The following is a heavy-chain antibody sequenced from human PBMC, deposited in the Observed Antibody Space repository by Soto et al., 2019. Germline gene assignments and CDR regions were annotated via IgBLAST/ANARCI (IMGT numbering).Heavy chain of an antibody. V-gene: IGHV3-30-3*01. D-gene: IGHD6-19*01. Sequence: QVQLVESGGGVVQPGASLRLSCTASGFMFSAYAMLWVRQAAGKGLEWVAAMSYDGTNTYYADSVKGRFTISRDNSKNTPFLQMSSLTADDSAVYYCARDPSPYTSGWYGIDFWGLGTLVTVSS. CDR1: GFMFSAYA. J-gene: IGHJ4*01. CDR2: MSYDGTNT. CDR3: ARDPSPYTSGWYGIDF.